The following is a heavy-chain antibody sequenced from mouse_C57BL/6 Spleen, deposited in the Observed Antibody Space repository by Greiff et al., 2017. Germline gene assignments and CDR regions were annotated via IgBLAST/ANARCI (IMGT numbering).Heavy chain of an antibody. CDR2: IHPNSGST. V-gene: IGHV1-64*01. Sequence: QVQLQQPGAELVKPGASVKLSCKASGYTFTSYWMHWVKQRPGQGLEWIGMIHPNSGSTNYNEKFKSKAPLTVDKSSSTAYMQLSSLTSEDSAVYYCARYRSGWYFDYWGQGTTLTVSS. CDR3: ARYRSGWYFDY. CDR1: GYTFTSYW. D-gene: IGHD1-1*02. J-gene: IGHJ2*01.